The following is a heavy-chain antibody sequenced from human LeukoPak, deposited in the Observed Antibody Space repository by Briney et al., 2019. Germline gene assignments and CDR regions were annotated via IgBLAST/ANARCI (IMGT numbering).Heavy chain of an antibody. CDR2: ISVYNGNT. Sequence: ASVKVSCKSSGYSVTSCGFSWVRQAPGQGLERMGWISVYNGNTNYAQKLQGRVTMTTDTSTSTAYMELRSLRSDDTAVYYCARDRGQRPLDYWGQGNLVTVSS. D-gene: IGHD3-10*01. CDR1: GYSVTSCG. J-gene: IGHJ4*02. V-gene: IGHV1-18*01. CDR3: ARDRGQRPLDY.